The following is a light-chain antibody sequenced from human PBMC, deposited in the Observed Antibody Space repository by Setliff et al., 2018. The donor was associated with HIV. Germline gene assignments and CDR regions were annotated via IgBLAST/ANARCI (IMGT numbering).Light chain of an antibody. J-gene: IGLJ1*01. CDR3: SSYTTSSTLYV. CDR1: SSDGGGYYS. Sequence: QSALPQPASVSGSPGQSITTSCTGISSDGGGYYSVSWYQQHPGKAPKLMIYDVINRPSGVPNRFSGSRSGNTASLTISGLQVEDEADYYCSSYTTSSTLYVVGPGTKVTV. CDR2: DVI. V-gene: IGLV2-14*03.